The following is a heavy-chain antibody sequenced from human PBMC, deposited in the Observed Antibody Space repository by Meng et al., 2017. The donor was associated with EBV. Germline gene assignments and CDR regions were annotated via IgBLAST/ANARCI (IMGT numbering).Heavy chain of an antibody. V-gene: IGHV1-2*06. Sequence: KKPGAPVTVPVKPSGSTFTGYYMHWVRQAPGQGLEWMGRINPNSGGTNYAQKFQGRVTMTRDTSISTAYMELSRLRSDDTAVYYCAKGADLAAAGTFWFDPWGQGTLVTVSS. CDR1: GSTFTGYY. J-gene: IGHJ5*02. CDR3: AKGADLAAAGTFWFDP. CDR2: INPNSGGT. D-gene: IGHD6-13*01.